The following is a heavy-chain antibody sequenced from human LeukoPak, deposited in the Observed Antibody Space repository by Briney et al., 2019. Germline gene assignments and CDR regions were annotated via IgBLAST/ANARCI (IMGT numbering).Heavy chain of an antibody. CDR1: GFTFSSYA. CDR2: ISYDGSNK. D-gene: IGHD6-19*01. V-gene: IGHV3-30-3*02. CDR3: AKPPPGWYGIFDY. Sequence: GGSLRLSCAASGFTFSSYAMHWVRQAPGKGLEWVAVISYDGSNKYYADSVKGRFTISRDNSKNTLYLQMNSLRAEDTAVYYCAKPPPGWYGIFDYWGQGTLVTVSS. J-gene: IGHJ4*02.